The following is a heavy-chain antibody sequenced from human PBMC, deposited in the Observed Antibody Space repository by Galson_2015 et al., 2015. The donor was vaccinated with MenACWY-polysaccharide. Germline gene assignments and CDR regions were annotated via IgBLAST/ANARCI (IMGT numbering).Heavy chain of an antibody. CDR3: ARDFRSSWYGHYFDY. J-gene: IGHJ4*02. D-gene: IGHD6-13*01. CDR1: GYTFTSYG. V-gene: IGHV1-18*01. Sequence: SVKVSCKASGYTFTSYGISWVRQAPGHGLEWMGWISTYNGNTNYAQMLQGRVTMTTDTSASTAYMELRSLRSDDTAVYYCARDFRSSWYGHYFDYWGQGTLVTVPS. CDR2: ISTYNGNT.